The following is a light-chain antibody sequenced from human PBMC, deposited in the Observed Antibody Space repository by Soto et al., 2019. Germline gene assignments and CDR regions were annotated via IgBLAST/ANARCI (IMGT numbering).Light chain of an antibody. Sequence: QSVLTQPPSASGTPGQRVTISCSGSSSNIGRNSVNWYQQLPGTAPKLLMYGNDQRPSGVPDRFSGSKSGTSASLAISGLHSEDEADYYCATWDVSMRGPVFGGGTQLTVL. J-gene: IGLJ7*01. V-gene: IGLV1-44*01. CDR3: ATWDVSMRGPV. CDR2: GND. CDR1: SSNIGRNS.